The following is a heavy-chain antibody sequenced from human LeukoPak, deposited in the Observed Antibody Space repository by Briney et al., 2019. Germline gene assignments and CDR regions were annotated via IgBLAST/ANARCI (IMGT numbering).Heavy chain of an antibody. Sequence: GGSLTLSCAASGFTFSSYWRHWVRQPPGKGLVWVSRINSDGSSTSYAASVKGRSTIARNTTKNTLYRQMDSLRAEDTAVYYCGRVLSISSTSCYSYWGQGTLVTVSS. CDR3: GRVLSISSTSCYSY. CDR1: GFTFSSYW. CDR2: INSDGSST. V-gene: IGHV3-74*01. J-gene: IGHJ4*02. D-gene: IGHD2-2*01.